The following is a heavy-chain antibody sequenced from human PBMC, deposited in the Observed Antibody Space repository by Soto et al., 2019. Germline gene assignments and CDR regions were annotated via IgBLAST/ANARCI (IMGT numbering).Heavy chain of an antibody. J-gene: IGHJ3*02. D-gene: IGHD3-10*01. V-gene: IGHV3-11*01. CDR3: ARGRGKTDAFDI. Sequence: PGGSLRLSCAASGFTFSDYYMSWIRQAPGKGLEWVSYISSSGSSIYYADSVKGRFTISRDNAKNSLYLQMDSLRDEDTAVYYCARGRGKTDAFDIWGQGTIVTVSS. CDR1: GFTFSDYY. CDR2: ISSSGSSI.